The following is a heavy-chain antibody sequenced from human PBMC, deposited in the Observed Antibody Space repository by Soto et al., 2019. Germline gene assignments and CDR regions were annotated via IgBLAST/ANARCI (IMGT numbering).Heavy chain of an antibody. CDR3: ARHPGYSSSSAHFDY. V-gene: IGHV4-39*01. D-gene: IGHD6-6*01. J-gene: IGHJ4*02. CDR1: GGSISSSSYY. Sequence: QLQLQESGPGLVKPSETLSLTCTVSGGSISSSSYYWGWIRQPPGKGLEWIGSIYYSGSTYYNPSLKSRVTISVDTSNNQFSLKLSSVTAADTAVYYCARHPGYSSSSAHFDYWGLGTLVTVSS. CDR2: IYYSGST.